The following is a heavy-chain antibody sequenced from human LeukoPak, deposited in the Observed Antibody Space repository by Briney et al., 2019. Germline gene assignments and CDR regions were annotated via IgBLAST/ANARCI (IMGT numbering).Heavy chain of an antibody. CDR2: IIPIFGTA. V-gene: IGHV1-69*01. CDR1: VGTFSSYA. D-gene: IGHD2-15*01. J-gene: IGHJ5*02. CDR3: ARVGCGGSGCYSNWFDH. Sequence: VRVSCKASVGTFSSYAISWVRQAPGRGLECMGGIIPIFGTANYAQTFQGRVTITADESTSTDSMELRSLSTESTAVYYIARVGCGGSGCYSNWFDHWGQGTLVTVSS.